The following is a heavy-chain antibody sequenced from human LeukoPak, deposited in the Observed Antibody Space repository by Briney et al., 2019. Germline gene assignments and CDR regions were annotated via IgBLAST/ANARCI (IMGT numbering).Heavy chain of an antibody. J-gene: IGHJ5*02. CDR3: ARGTVTRAEYNWFDP. Sequence: SETLSLTCTVSGGSISSSSYYWGWIRQPPGKGLEWIGSIYYSGSTYYNPSLKSRVTISVDTSKNQFSLKLSSVTAADTAVYYCARGTVTRAEYNWFDPWGQGTLVTASS. V-gene: IGHV4-39*01. CDR2: IYYSGST. CDR1: GGSISSSSYY. D-gene: IGHD4-17*01.